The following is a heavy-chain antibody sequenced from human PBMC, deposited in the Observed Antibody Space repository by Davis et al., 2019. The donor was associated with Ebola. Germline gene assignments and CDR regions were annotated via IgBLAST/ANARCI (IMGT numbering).Heavy chain of an antibody. CDR3: AKDLDSSGHFGDHWFDP. D-gene: IGHD3-22*01. J-gene: IGHJ5*02. CDR1: GFTFYAFA. Sequence: GESLKISCAASGFTFYAFAMNWVRQAPGKGLEWVALISASGRNRHYADSVEGRFAIPRDDSKKTLYLQMSSLRAEDTAVYYCAKDLDSSGHFGDHWFDPWGQGTLVIVSS. V-gene: IGHV3-23*01. CDR2: ISASGRNR.